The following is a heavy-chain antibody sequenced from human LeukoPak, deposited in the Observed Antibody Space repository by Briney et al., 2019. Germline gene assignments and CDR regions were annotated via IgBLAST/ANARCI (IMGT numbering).Heavy chain of an antibody. Sequence: PSETLSLTCTVSGFSISSGYFWGWIRQPPGKGLEWIGNIDYRGSSHYNPSLKSRVTLSVDTSKNRFSLKLSSVTAADTAVYYCARLGGYFGSGTLSFFDYWGQGTLITVSS. CDR2: IDYRGSS. V-gene: IGHV4-38-2*02. CDR3: ARLGGYFGSGTLSFFDY. D-gene: IGHD3-10*01. CDR1: GFSISSGYF. J-gene: IGHJ4*02.